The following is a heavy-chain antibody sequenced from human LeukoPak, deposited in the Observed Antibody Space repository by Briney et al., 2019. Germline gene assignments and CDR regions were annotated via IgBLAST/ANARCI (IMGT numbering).Heavy chain of an antibody. Sequence: GGSLRLSCASSGFTLSEYYMSWIRPAPGKGVEWVSYISPCSTTIYYADSVKSRFTISRDNAKNSLYLQMNNLRAEDTAIYYCARDSPKNYYYYGMDVWGQGTTVTVSS. CDR1: GFTLSEYY. J-gene: IGHJ6*02. CDR2: ISPCSTTI. CDR3: ARDSPKNYYYYGMDV. V-gene: IGHV3-11*01.